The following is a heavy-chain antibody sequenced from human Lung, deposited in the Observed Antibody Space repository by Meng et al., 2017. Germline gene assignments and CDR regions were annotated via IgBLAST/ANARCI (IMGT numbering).Heavy chain of an antibody. CDR1: GGSFSDYY. CDR2: INHSGST. D-gene: IGHD4-11*01. J-gene: IGHJ4*02. Sequence: QVRSQKWGAGLLKPSETLSLTCVVSGGSFSDYYWSWIRQPPGKGLEWIGEINHSGSTNYNPSLESRATISVDTSQNNLSLKLSSVTAADSAVYYCARGPTTMAHDFDYWGQGTLVTVSS. V-gene: IGHV4-34*01. CDR3: ARGPTTMAHDFDY.